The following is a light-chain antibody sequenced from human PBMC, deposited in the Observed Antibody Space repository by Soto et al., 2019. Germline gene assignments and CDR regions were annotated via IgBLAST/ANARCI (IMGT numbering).Light chain of an antibody. CDR2: GAS. CDR3: QQYGSSPVT. V-gene: IGKV3-20*01. CDR1: QSVSSSY. J-gene: IGKJ4*01. Sequence: EIVLTQSPGTLSLSPGERATLSRRASQSVSSSYLAWYQQKPGQAPRLLIYGASSRATGIPDRFSGSGSGTDFTLTISRLEPEDFAVYYCQQYGSSPVTFGGGTKVDIK.